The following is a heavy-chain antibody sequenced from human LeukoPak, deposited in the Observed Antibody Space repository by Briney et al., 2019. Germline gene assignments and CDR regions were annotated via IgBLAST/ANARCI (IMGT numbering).Heavy chain of an antibody. J-gene: IGHJ4*02. CDR1: GGTFSSYA. CDR2: IIPIFGTA. CDR3: ARAGTVTTPWDY. V-gene: IGHV1-69*05. D-gene: IGHD4-11*01. Sequence: GASVKVSCKASGGTFSSYAISWVRQAPGQGLEWMGGIIPIFGTANYAQKFQGRVTMTRDMSTSTVYMELSSLRSEDTAVYYCARAGTVTTPWDYWGQGTLVTVSS.